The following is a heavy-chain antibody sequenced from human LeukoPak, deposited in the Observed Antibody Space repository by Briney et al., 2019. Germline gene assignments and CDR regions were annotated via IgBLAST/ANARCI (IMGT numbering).Heavy chain of an antibody. CDR2: IYYNGNT. CDR1: GGSVSSGGYY. D-gene: IGHD3-16*02. Sequence: ASETLSLTCSVPGGSVSSGGYYWSWIRQPPGKGLEWIGYIYYNGNTNYNPSLKSRVTISVDTSKNQVSLKLNSVTAADTAVYYCARVKYDNVWGSYRSYYFDYWGQGTLVTVSS. V-gene: IGHV4-61*08. J-gene: IGHJ4*02. CDR3: ARVKYDNVWGSYRSYYFDY.